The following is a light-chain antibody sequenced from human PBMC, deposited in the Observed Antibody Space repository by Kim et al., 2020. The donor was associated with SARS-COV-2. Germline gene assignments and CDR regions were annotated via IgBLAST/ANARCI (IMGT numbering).Light chain of an antibody. CDR1: SNNVGNQG. CDR2: RNN. J-gene: IGLJ3*02. Sequence: QTATLTCTGHSNNVGNQGAAWLQQHQGHPPKLLSSRNNKRPSGISERFSASRSGDTASLTITGLQPEDEADYYCSTWDSSLTAWVFGGGTQMTVL. CDR3: STWDSSLTAWV. V-gene: IGLV10-54*01.